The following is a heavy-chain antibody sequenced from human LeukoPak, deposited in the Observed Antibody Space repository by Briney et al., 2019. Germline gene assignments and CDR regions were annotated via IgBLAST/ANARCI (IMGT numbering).Heavy chain of an antibody. D-gene: IGHD6-13*01. CDR3: ATQQQEGG. CDR2: MNPSSGNT. V-gene: IGHV1-8*01. Sequence: ASVNVSCNASGYTFTSYDINWVRQRTGQGQERKGWMNPSSGNTGYAQKYQGRVTMTRNTSISTAYMDLGSVGSEDTAGYYCATQQQEGGWGQGTLVTVSS. J-gene: IGHJ4*02. CDR1: GYTFTSYD.